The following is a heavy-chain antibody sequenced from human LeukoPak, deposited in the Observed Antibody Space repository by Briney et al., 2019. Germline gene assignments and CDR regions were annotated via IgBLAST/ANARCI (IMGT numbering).Heavy chain of an antibody. V-gene: IGHV3-21*01. CDR3: ARGPNSNWSGLDF. D-gene: IGHD6-6*01. CDR1: GFTFSSYS. Sequence: GGSLRLSCAASGFTFSSYSMNWVRQAPGKGLEWVSSISSSSSYIYYADSVKGRFTVSRDNAKNTLYLQVNNLRAEDTAVYYCARGPNSNWSGLDFWGQGTLLTVSS. J-gene: IGHJ4*02. CDR2: ISSSSSYI.